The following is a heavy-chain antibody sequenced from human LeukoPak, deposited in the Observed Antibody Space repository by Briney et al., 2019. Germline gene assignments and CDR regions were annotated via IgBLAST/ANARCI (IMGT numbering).Heavy chain of an antibody. D-gene: IGHD6-19*01. CDR1: GFTFSTYR. V-gene: IGHV3-48*01. Sequence: GGSLRLSCAASGFTFSTYRMNWVRQAPGKGLEWVSYISSSSGTTYYADSVKGRFTISRDNAKNSLYLQMNSLRAEDTAVYYCARDHSSGWYPRVAFDIWGHGTMVTVSP. J-gene: IGHJ3*02. CDR2: ISSSSGTT. CDR3: ARDHSSGWYPRVAFDI.